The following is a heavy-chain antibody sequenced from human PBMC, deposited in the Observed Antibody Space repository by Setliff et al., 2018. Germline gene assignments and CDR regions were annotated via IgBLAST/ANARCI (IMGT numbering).Heavy chain of an antibody. CDR3: AKDRYCGGGSCLKDFEY. Sequence: PGGSLRLSCAASGFTFSTYAVSWVRQAPGKGLEWVSSISGSGSSAYYADSVKGRFTISRDNPKNTPFLQMNSLRAEDTAVYYCAKDRYCGGGSCLKDFEYWGQGTLVTVSS. V-gene: IGHV3-23*01. J-gene: IGHJ4*02. CDR1: GFTFSTYA. CDR2: ISGSGSSA. D-gene: IGHD2-15*01.